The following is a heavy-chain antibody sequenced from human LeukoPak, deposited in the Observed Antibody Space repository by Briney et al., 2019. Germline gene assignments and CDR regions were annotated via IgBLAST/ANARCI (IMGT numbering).Heavy chain of an antibody. Sequence: ASVTVSCKASGYTFTGYYMHWVRQAPGQGLEWMGWINPDSGGTNYAQEFQGRVTMTRDTSISTAYMELSRLRSDDTAVYYCARDRNYDFWSGYPYGMDVWGQGTTVTVSS. D-gene: IGHD3-3*01. CDR1: GYTFTGYY. CDR2: INPDSGGT. V-gene: IGHV1-2*02. CDR3: ARDRNYDFWSGYPYGMDV. J-gene: IGHJ6*02.